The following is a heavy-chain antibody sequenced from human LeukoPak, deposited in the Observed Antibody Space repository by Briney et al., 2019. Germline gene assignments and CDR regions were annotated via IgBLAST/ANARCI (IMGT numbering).Heavy chain of an antibody. D-gene: IGHD3-3*01. Sequence: GGSLRLSCAASGFTFSSYSMNWVRQAPGKGLEWVSYISSSSSTIYYADSVKGRFTISRDNAKNSLHLQMNSLRAEDTAVYYCARESGSRNYDFWSGYYDYYYYYMDVWGKGTTVTVSS. CDR2: ISSSSSTI. CDR1: GFTFSSYS. V-gene: IGHV3-48*01. CDR3: ARESGSRNYDFWSGYYDYYYYYMDV. J-gene: IGHJ6*03.